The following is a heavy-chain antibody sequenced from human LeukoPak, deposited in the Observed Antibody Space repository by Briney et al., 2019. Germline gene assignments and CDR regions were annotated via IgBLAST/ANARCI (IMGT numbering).Heavy chain of an antibody. J-gene: IGHJ4*02. CDR1: GFTFSTYS. CDR2: ISGSGGST. D-gene: IGHD4-17*01. CDR3: AKATVTNVAY. V-gene: IGHV3-23*01. Sequence: GGSLRLSCAASGFTFSTYSMNWVRQAPGKGLEWVSAISGSGGSTYYADSVKGRYTISRDNSKNTLYLQMNSLRAEDTAVYYCAKATVTNVAYWGQGTLVTVSS.